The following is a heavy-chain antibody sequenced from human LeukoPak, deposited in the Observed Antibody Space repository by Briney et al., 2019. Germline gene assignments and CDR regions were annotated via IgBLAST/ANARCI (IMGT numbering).Heavy chain of an antibody. CDR1: GGSISSGGYY. D-gene: IGHD1-14*01. J-gene: IGHJ2*01. CDR2: VYYHGGT. Sequence: NPSETLSLTCAVSGGSISSGGYYWSWIRQPPGKGLEWIGYVYYHGGTNYNPSLKSRVTISVDTSKNQFSLKLTSVTAADTAVYYCARRVGTRDWYFDLWGRGTLVTVSS. CDR3: ARRVGTRDWYFDL. V-gene: IGHV4-61*08.